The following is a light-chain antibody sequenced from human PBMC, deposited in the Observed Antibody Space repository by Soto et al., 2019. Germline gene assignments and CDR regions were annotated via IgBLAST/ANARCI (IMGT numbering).Light chain of an antibody. J-gene: IGKJ1*01. CDR3: QQYNNWTWT. Sequence: EIVMTQSPATLSVSPGERATLSCRASQSVSSNLAWYQQKPGQAPRLLIYRASARATGIPARFRGSGSGTECTLTIDSLQSTDFSVYYRQQYNNWTWTFGQGTKVEIK. CDR1: QSVSSN. CDR2: RAS. V-gene: IGKV3-15*01.